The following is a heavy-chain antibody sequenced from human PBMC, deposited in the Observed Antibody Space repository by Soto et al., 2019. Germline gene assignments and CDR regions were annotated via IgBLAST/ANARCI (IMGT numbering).Heavy chain of an antibody. J-gene: IGHJ2*01. Sequence: QVTLKESGPTLVKPTQTLTLTCTFSGFSLSTSGVGVGWIRQPPGKALEWLALIYWDDDKRFSPSLKTRLTIPKDPSKNQVVLTMTNMDPVDTATYYCARLHFWYFDLWGRGTLVTASS. V-gene: IGHV2-5*02. CDR1: GFSLSTSGVG. CDR2: IYWDDDK. CDR3: ARLHFWYFDL.